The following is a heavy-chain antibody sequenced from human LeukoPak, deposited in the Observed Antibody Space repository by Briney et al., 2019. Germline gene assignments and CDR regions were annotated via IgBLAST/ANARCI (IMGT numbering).Heavy chain of an antibody. CDR1: VFTFSNYG. Sequence: GGSLRLSCAASVFTFSNYGMNWVRHAPGKGLDWVSSISSTSAYIYYADSVKGRFTISRDNAKNSLYLQMDSLRAEDTAVYYCAKSYSVTGTFPALDYWGQGTLVTVSS. CDR3: AKSYSVTGTFPALDY. CDR2: ISSTSAYI. J-gene: IGHJ4*02. D-gene: IGHD6-19*01. V-gene: IGHV3-21*01.